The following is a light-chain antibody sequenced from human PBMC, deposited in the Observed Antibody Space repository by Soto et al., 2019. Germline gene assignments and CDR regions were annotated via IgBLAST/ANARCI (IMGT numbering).Light chain of an antibody. Sequence: QSALTQPASVSGFPGQSITISCTGTSSDVGAYKYVSWFQQHPGKAPKLMIFDVSSRPSGVSDRFSGSKSGNTASLAIAGLQAEDEADYYCHSYTSSNTYVFGTGTKVTVL. V-gene: IGLV2-14*03. J-gene: IGLJ1*01. CDR3: HSYTSSNTYV. CDR1: SSDVGAYKY. CDR2: DVS.